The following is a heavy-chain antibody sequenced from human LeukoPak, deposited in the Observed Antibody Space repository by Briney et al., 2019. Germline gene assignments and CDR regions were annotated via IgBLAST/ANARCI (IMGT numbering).Heavy chain of an antibody. CDR2: IIPIFGTA. CDR1: GGTFSSYA. CDR3: ARGRGSYYSTPFDY. Sequence: SVKVSCKASGGTFSSYAISWVRQAPGQGLEWMGGIIPIFGTANYAQKFQGRVTITADESTSTAYMELSSLRSEDTAVYYCARGRGSYYSTPFDYWGQGTLVTVSS. V-gene: IGHV1-69*13. D-gene: IGHD1-26*01. J-gene: IGHJ4*02.